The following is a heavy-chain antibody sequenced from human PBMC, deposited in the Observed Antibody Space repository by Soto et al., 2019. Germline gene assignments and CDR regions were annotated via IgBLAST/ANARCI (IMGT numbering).Heavy chain of an antibody. CDR1: GGSISSGDYS. V-gene: IGHV4-31*03. Sequence: QVQLQESGPGLVKPSQTLSLTCTVSGGSISSGDYSWSWIRQHPGKGLEWIGDISYSGSTYYSPSLKNRLTISLDTSKNHFSLTLSSATAADTAVYYCARAPKFYFGSGFDYWGQGSLVTVSS. CDR2: ISYSGST. CDR3: ARAPKFYFGSGFDY. D-gene: IGHD3-10*01. J-gene: IGHJ4*02.